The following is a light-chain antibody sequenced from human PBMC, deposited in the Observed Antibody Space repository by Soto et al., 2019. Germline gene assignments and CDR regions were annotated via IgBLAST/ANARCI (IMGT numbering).Light chain of an antibody. CDR2: GAS. Sequence: EIVMTQSPATLSVSPGERATLSCRASQSISNNLAWYHQRPGQAPRLLIYGASTRATGIPARFSGSGSGTXXXXXXXXXQXEDFAVXXXQQYNNWWTFGQGTRVEIK. CDR3: QQYNNWWT. CDR1: QSISNN. V-gene: IGKV3-15*01. J-gene: IGKJ1*01.